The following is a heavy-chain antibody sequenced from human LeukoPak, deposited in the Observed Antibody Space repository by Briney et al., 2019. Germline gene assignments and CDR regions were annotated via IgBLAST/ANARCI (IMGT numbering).Heavy chain of an antibody. D-gene: IGHD5-18*01. CDR1: GFTFSSYS. CDR3: ARGGGHTRH. CDR2: ISSSSSYI. V-gene: IGHV3-21*01. J-gene: IGHJ4*02. Sequence: GGSLRLSCAASGFTFSSYSMNWVRQAPGKGLEWVSSISSSSSYIYYADSVKSRFTISRDNAKNSLYLQMNSMRAEDTAVYYCARGGGHTRHWGQGTLVTVSS.